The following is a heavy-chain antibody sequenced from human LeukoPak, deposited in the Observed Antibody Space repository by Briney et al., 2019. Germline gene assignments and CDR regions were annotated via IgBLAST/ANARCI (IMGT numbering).Heavy chain of an antibody. D-gene: IGHD3-16*01. CDR1: GGSISSGDYY. J-gene: IGHJ4*02. Sequence: SETLSLTCTVSGGSISSGDYYWSWIRQPPGKGLEWIAYIYYSGSTYYNPSLKSRVTISVDTSKNQFSLKLSSVTAADTAVYYCARIRTLTLDYWGQGTLVTVSS. CDR3: ARIRTLTLDY. CDR2: IYYSGST. V-gene: IGHV4-30-4*01.